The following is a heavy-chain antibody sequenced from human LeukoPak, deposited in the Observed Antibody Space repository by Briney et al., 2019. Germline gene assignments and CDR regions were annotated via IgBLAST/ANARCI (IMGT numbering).Heavy chain of an antibody. CDR3: ASYDDGSY. V-gene: IGHV3-53*01. CDR1: GFTVRNNY. Sequence: GGSLRLSCAASGFTVRNNYMSWVRQAPGKGLEWVSLIYSGGSTYYAGSVKGRFTISRDNAKNSLYLQMNSLRAGDTAVYYCASYDDGSYWGQGTLVTVSS. J-gene: IGHJ4*02. CDR2: IYSGGST. D-gene: IGHD3-22*01.